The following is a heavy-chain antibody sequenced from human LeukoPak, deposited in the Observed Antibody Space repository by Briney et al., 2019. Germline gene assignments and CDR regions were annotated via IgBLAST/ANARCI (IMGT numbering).Heavy chain of an antibody. CDR2: IYYSGST. Sequence: SRTLSLTCTVSGGSISSGGYYWSWIRQHPGKGLEWIGYIYYSGSTYYNPSLKSRVTISVDTSKNQFSLKLSSVTAADTAVYYCAREKASGFDYWGQGTLVTVSS. V-gene: IGHV4-31*03. D-gene: IGHD6-25*01. J-gene: IGHJ4*02. CDR3: AREKASGFDY. CDR1: GGSISSGGYY.